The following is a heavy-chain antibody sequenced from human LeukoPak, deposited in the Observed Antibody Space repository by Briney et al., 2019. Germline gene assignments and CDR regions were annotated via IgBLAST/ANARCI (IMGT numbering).Heavy chain of an antibody. J-gene: IGHJ4*02. CDR2: INQDGTLK. V-gene: IGHV3-7*01. Sequence: PGGSLRLSCAASGFSFRLYWMSWVRQTPGKGLEWVANINQDGTLKNNVDSLKGRFTVSRDNAKNSVFLQMNSLRAEDTAVYYCARFSRDAEPHWGQGTLVTVSS. CDR1: GFSFRLYW. CDR3: ARFSRDAEPH. D-gene: IGHD1-26*01.